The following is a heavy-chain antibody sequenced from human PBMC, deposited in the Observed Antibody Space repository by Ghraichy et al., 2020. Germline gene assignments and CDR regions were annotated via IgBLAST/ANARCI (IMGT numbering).Heavy chain of an antibody. Sequence: GGSLRLSCAASGFTFSSYAMSWVRQAPGKGLEWVSAISGSGGSTYYADSVKGRFTISRDNSKNTLYLQMNSLRAEDTAVYYCASLDGDYYGSGSYYNGFDYWGQGTLVTVSS. V-gene: IGHV3-23*01. CDR1: GFTFSSYA. D-gene: IGHD3-10*01. CDR2: ISGSGGST. CDR3: ASLDGDYYGSGSYYNGFDY. J-gene: IGHJ4*02.